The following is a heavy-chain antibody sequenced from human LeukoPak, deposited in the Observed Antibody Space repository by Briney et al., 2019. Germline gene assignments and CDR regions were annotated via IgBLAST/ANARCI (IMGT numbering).Heavy chain of an antibody. D-gene: IGHD4-17*01. CDR1: GFTFSSYE. J-gene: IGHJ4*02. CDR2: ISSSGSTI. Sequence: GGSLRLSCAASGFTFSSYEMNWVRQAPGKGLEWVSYISSSGSTIYYADSVKGRFTISRDNAKNSLYLQMNSLRAEDTAVYYCVRVSPNTVTTLQYFDYWGQGTLVTVSS. V-gene: IGHV3-48*03. CDR3: VRVSPNTVTTLQYFDY.